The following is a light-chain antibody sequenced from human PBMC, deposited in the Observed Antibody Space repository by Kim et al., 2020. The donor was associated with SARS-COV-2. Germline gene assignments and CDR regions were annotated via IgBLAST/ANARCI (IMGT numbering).Light chain of an antibody. CDR1: SSDVGGYNY. CDR2: EVS. V-gene: IGLV2-8*01. J-gene: IGLJ1*01. Sequence: QSVTISCTGTSSDVGGYNYFSWYQHHPGKAPKLMIYEVSKRPSGVPDRFSGSKSGNTASLTVSGLQADDEADYYCSSYTASNTYVFGTGTKVTVL. CDR3: SSYTASNTYV.